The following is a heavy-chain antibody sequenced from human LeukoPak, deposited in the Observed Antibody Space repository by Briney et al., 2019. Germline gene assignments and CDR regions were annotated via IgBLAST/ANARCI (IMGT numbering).Heavy chain of an antibody. CDR2: ISGSGGST. J-gene: IGHJ4*02. Sequence: GGSLRLSCAASGLTFSSNAMSWVRQAPGKGLEWVSAISGSGGSTHYADSVKGRFTISRDNSKNTLYLQMNSLRAEDTAVYYCAKDYYDSSGSFDYWGQGTLVTVSS. CDR3: AKDYYDSSGSFDY. CDR1: GLTFSSNA. V-gene: IGHV3-23*01. D-gene: IGHD3-22*01.